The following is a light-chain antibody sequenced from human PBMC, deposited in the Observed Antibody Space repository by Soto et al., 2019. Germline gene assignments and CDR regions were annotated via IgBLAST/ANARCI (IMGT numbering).Light chain of an antibody. Sequence: IPLTQSPSSLAASVGDRLTLTCRASRNVSIYLNWYQHKPGKGPTLLIYAASSLQSGVPSRFSGSGSGTDFSLTISSLQPDDFATYYCLQDYSYPLTFGQGTKVDNK. V-gene: IGKV1-6*01. CDR1: RNVSIY. J-gene: IGKJ1*01. CDR2: AAS. CDR3: LQDYSYPLT.